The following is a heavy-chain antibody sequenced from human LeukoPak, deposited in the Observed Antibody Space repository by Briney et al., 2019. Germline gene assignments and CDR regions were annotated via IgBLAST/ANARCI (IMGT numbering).Heavy chain of an antibody. Sequence: PGGSLRLSCAASGFALSSYAMSWVRQAPGKGLEWVSAISDTGNTYHADSVKGRFTISRDSSKNTLFLQMNRLRPEDAAVYYCAKAPVTTCRGAFCYPFDFWGQGILVTVSS. CDR1: GFALSSYA. CDR2: ISDTGNT. V-gene: IGHV3-23*01. D-gene: IGHD2-15*01. CDR3: AKAPVTTCRGAFCYPFDF. J-gene: IGHJ4*02.